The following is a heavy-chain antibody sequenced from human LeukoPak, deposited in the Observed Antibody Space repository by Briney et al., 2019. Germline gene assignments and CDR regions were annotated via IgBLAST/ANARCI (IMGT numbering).Heavy chain of an antibody. V-gene: IGHV3-23*01. Sequence: GGSLRLSCAASGFTFSSYAMSWVRQAPGKGLEWVSAISGSGGSTYYADSVKGRFTITRDNSKNTLYLQMNSLRAEDTAVYYCAGDGHSGWYYYWGQGTLVTVSS. CDR3: AGDGHSGWYYY. CDR1: GFTFSSYA. D-gene: IGHD6-19*01. J-gene: IGHJ4*02. CDR2: ISGSGGST.